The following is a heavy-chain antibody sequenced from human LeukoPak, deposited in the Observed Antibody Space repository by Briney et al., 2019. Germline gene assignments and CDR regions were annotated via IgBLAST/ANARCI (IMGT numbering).Heavy chain of an antibody. CDR2: IIPIFGTA. V-gene: IGHV1-69*05. D-gene: IGHD3-9*01. J-gene: IGHJ4*02. Sequence: SVKVSCKASGGTFSSCAISWVRQAPGQGLEWMGRIIPIFGTANYAQKFQGRATITTDESTSTAYMELSSLRSEDTAVYYCATEIGHYDILTGYYADIDYWGQGTLVTVSS. CDR1: GGTFSSCA. CDR3: ATEIGHYDILTGYYADIDY.